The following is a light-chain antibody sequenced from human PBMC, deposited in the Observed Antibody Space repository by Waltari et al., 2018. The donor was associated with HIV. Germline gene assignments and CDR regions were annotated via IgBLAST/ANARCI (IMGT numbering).Light chain of an antibody. CDR2: EVR. J-gene: IGLJ1*01. CDR3: SSYTSSSTLYV. CDR1: SSDVGGYNY. V-gene: IGLV2-14*01. Sequence: QSALTQPASVSGSPGQSITISCTGTSSDVGGYNYVSWYQQHPGKSPKLMIYEVRNLPSGVSNRFSGSKSGNTASLTISGLQAEDEADYYCSSYTSSSTLYVFGTGTKVTVL.